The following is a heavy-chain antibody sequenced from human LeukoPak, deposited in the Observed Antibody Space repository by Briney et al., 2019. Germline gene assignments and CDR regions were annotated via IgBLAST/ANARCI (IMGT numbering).Heavy chain of an antibody. D-gene: IGHD3-10*01. CDR2: ISSSSSYV. V-gene: IGHV3-21*01. CDR3: ARGSGSYYSLLFDY. J-gene: IGHJ4*02. CDR1: GFTFSSYS. Sequence: GGSLRLSCAASGFTFSSYSMNWVRQAPGKGLEWVSSISSSSSYVYYADSVKGRFTISRDNAKNSLYLQMNSLRAEDTAVYYCARGSGSYYSLLFDYWGQGTLVTVSS.